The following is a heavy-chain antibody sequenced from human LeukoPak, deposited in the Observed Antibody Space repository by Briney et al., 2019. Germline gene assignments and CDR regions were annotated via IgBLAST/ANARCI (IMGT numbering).Heavy chain of an antibody. D-gene: IGHD2-15*01. CDR1: GFTFSDSA. Sequence: GGSLKLSCAASGFTFSDSAIHWVRQAYGKGLEWVGRIRGKGFSDPPAYAASVKDRFTISRDDSESTAYLQMNSLKAEDTAVYFCVRGYSFGPYGMDVWGQGTTVTVSS. CDR2: IRGKGFSDPP. V-gene: IGHV3-73*01. CDR3: VRGYSFGPYGMDV. J-gene: IGHJ6*02.